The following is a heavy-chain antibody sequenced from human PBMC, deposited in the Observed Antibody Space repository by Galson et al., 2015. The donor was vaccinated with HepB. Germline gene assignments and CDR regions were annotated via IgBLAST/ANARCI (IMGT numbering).Heavy chain of an antibody. CDR2: ISYDGSNK. CDR3: GSPRAGGRERYYMDV. Sequence: SLRLSCAASRFTFSSYAMHWVRQAPGKGLEWVAVISYDGSNKYYADSVKGRFTISRDNSKNTLYLQMNSLRAEDTAVYYCGSPRAGGRERYYMDVWGKGTTVTVSS. CDR1: RFTFSSYA. V-gene: IGHV3-30-3*01. D-gene: IGHD1-26*01. J-gene: IGHJ6*03.